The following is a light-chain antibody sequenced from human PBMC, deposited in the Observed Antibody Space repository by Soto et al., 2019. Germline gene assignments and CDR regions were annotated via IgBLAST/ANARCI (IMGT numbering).Light chain of an antibody. Sequence: VLTQSPATLSLSPGERATLSCRARQSVDNGFLAWYQHRPGQAPRLLIYGASNRATGIPDRFSGSGSGTDFTLTISSLQSEDFAVYYCQQYHIWWTFGQGTKV. CDR2: GAS. V-gene: IGKV3-20*01. J-gene: IGKJ1*01. CDR1: QSVDNGF. CDR3: QQYHIWWT.